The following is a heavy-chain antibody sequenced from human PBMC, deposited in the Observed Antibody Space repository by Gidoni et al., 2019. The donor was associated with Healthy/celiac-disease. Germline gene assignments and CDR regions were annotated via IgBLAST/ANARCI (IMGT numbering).Heavy chain of an antibody. Sequence: QVQLVESGGGVVQPGRSLRPSCAASGFTFSSYGMHWVRQAPGKGLEWVAVISYDGSNKYYADSVKGRFTISRDNSKNTLYLQMNSLRAEDTAVYYCAKDRVYSSSWYYFDYWGQGTLVTVSS. CDR2: ISYDGSNK. CDR3: AKDRVYSSSWYYFDY. D-gene: IGHD6-13*01. CDR1: GFTFSSYG. V-gene: IGHV3-30*18. J-gene: IGHJ4*02.